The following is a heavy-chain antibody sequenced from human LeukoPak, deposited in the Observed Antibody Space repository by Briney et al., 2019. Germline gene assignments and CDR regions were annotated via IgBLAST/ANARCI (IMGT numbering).Heavy chain of an antibody. D-gene: IGHD5-12*01. CDR2: ISNDRGST. Sequence: PGGSLRLSCAASGFTFSGYAMSWVRQAPGKGLEWVSGISNDRGSTYYADSVKGRFTISRDNSKNTLYLQMNSLRAEDTAVYYCAKHRGSGYEYYFDXWGXGTLVTVSS. J-gene: IGHJ4*02. V-gene: IGHV3-23*01. CDR3: AKHRGSGYEYYFDX. CDR1: GFTFSGYA.